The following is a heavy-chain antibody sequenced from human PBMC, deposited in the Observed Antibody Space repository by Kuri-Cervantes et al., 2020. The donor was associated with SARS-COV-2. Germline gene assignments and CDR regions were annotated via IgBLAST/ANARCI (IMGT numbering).Heavy chain of an antibody. CDR3: VTRGGSEAFGV. Sequence: GESLKISCSASGFTFNAYSMHWVRQAPGKGLEYVSAISSNGETTYYADSVKGRFIISRDNSKNTLFLQMSGLRAEDTAVYFCVTRGGSEAFGVWGQGTMVTVSS. CDR1: GFTFNAYS. CDR2: ISSNGETT. V-gene: IGHV3-64D*06. D-gene: IGHD1-1*01. J-gene: IGHJ3*01.